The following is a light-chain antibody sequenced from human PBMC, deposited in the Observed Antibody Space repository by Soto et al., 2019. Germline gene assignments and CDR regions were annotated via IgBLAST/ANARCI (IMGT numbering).Light chain of an antibody. Sequence: QSVLTQPPSASGSPGQSVTISCTGTSSDVGGYNYVSWYQHHPGKAPKLMISEVSNRPSGVPDRFSGSKSGNTASLTVSGLQAEDDADYYGTSDSCTNTPYVFGPGTKVTVL. V-gene: IGLV2-8*01. CDR2: EVS. J-gene: IGLJ1*01. CDR3: TSDSCTNTPYV. CDR1: SSDVGGYNY.